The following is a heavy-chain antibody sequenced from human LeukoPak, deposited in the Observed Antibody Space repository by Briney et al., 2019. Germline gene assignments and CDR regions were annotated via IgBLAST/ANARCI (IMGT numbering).Heavy chain of an antibody. V-gene: IGHV4-34*01. J-gene: IGHJ5*02. CDR2: INHSGST. CDR1: GGSFSGYY. D-gene: IGHD6-19*01. CDR3: ARRGRFGRSGWYGGRPDAPRFWFDP. Sequence: SETLSLTCAVYGGSFSGYYWSWIRQPPGKGLEWIGEINHSGSTNYNPSLKSRVTISVDTSKNQSSLKLSSVTAADTAVYYCARRGRFGRSGWYGGRPDAPRFWFDPWGQGTLVTVSS.